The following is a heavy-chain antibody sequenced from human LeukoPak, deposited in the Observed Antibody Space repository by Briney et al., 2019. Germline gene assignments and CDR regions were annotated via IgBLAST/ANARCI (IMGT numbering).Heavy chain of an antibody. CDR2: IYYSGST. CDR3: AGHTVTSTLGAY. J-gene: IGHJ4*02. CDR1: GGSISSSSYY. V-gene: IGHV4-39*01. D-gene: IGHD4-17*01. Sequence: SETLSLTCTVSGGSISSSSYYWGWIRQPRGKGLEWIGSIYYSGSTYYNPSLKSRVTISVDTSKNQFSLKLSSVTAADTAVYYCAGHTVTSTLGAYWGQGTLVTVSS.